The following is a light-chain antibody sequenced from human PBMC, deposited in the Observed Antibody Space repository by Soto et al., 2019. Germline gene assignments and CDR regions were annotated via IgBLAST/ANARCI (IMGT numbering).Light chain of an antibody. V-gene: IGKV1-39*01. CDR2: AAS. CDR3: HQSYRAPYT. CDR1: QSIYSS. Sequence: DIQMTQSPSSLSASVGDRVTITCRASQSIYSSLNWYHQKPGKAPKLLIYAASNLQSGVPSRFSGSGSVTDFTLNISSLQPEDFAIYYCHQSYRAPYTFGQGTKLEI. J-gene: IGKJ2*01.